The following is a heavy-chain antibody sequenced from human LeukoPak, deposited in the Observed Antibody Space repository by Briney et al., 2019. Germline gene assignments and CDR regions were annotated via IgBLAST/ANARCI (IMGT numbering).Heavy chain of an antibody. CDR2: IAPDGSLK. J-gene: IGHJ4*02. Sequence: GGSLRLSCAASGFTLSTYWMTWVRQTPGKGLEWVANIAPDGSLKYYVDSVKGRFTISRDNSKNTLYLQMNSLRAEDTAVYYCARSYYYDSSHTADYWGQGTLVTVSS. CDR1: GFTLSTYW. CDR3: ARSYYYDSSHTADY. D-gene: IGHD3-22*01. V-gene: IGHV3-7*01.